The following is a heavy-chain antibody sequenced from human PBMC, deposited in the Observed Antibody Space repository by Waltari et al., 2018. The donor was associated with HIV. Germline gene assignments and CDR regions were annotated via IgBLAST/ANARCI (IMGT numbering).Heavy chain of an antibody. V-gene: IGHV1-69*15. J-gene: IGHJ4*02. D-gene: IGHD7-27*01. CDR3: ATSIGRWLGSNSGPALDS. CDR2: SGPIFDTT. CDR1: GGTFNTYA. Sequence: QVQLVQSGAEVKKPGSSVTVSCKASGGTFNTYAFIWVRQAPGQGLEWIVTSGPIFDTTDYAERFQGRVSITADESASTVHMELSTLTSEDTAVYYCATSIGRWLGSNSGPALDSWGQGTLVTVSS.